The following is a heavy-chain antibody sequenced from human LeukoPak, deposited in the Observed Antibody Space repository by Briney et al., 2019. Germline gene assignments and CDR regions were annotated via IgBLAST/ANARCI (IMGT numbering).Heavy chain of an antibody. J-gene: IGHJ4*02. Sequence: ASVKVSCKASGYTFTGYYMHWVRQAPGQGLEWMGWINPNSGGTNYAQKFQGRVTMTRDTSISTAYMELGRLRSDDTAVYYCARDIWFGELTFDYWGQGTLVTVSS. CDR3: ARDIWFGELTFDY. CDR2: INPNSGGT. CDR1: GYTFTGYY. D-gene: IGHD3-10*01. V-gene: IGHV1-2*02.